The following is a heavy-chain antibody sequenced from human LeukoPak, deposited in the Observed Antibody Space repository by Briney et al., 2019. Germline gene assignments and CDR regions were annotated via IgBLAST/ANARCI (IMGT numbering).Heavy chain of an antibody. CDR1: GYTFTSYD. D-gene: IGHD6-19*01. V-gene: IGHV1-8*01. CDR2: MNPNSGNT. Sequence: ASVKVSCKASGYTFTSYDINWVRQATGQGLEWMGWMNPNSGNTGYAQKFQGRVTMTRYTSISTAYMELSSLRSEDTAVYYCARDFYSSGWYPTPGDGMDVWGQGTTVTVSS. CDR3: ARDFYSSGWYPTPGDGMDV. J-gene: IGHJ6*02.